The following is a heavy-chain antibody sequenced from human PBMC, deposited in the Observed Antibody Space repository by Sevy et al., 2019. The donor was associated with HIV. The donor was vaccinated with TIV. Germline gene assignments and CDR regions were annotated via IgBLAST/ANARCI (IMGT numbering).Heavy chain of an antibody. Sequence: GGSLRLSCAASGFTFRTYAMNWVRQAPGKGLEWVSSITTSGRYTYSADSVEGRFTISRDNSQNTVYLQMNSLRVGDTAVYYCAKGYCSGGSCPRDYYYYGMDAWGQGTTVTVSS. D-gene: IGHD2-15*01. J-gene: IGHJ6*02. CDR3: AKGYCSGGSCPRDYYYYGMDA. V-gene: IGHV3-23*01. CDR1: GFTFRTYA. CDR2: ITTSGRYT.